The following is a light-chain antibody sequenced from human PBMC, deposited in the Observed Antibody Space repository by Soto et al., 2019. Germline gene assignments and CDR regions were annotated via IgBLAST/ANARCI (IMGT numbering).Light chain of an antibody. Sequence: QSALTQPRSVSGSPGQSVTISCTGTTSDVGGNNYVSWYQQHPGEAPKLMIYDVTKRPSGVPDRFSGSKSGNTASLTISGLQAEDEADYYCCSYAGSYTYVFGGGTKVTVL. CDR2: DVT. CDR1: TSDVGGNNY. CDR3: CSYAGSYTYV. J-gene: IGLJ1*01. V-gene: IGLV2-11*01.